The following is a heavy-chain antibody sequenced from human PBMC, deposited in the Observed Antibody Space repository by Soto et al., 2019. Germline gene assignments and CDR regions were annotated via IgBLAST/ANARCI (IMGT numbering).Heavy chain of an antibody. V-gene: IGHV2-5*02. CDR3: AHSPAPRVYFQH. D-gene: IGHD3-10*01. CDR2: IYWDDGK. CDR1: GFSLNTGGVT. Sequence: TLVNPTQTLTLTCVFSGFSLNTGGVTVGWIRQPPGKALEWVALIYWDDGKRYSPSLKSRLTITKETSRNQVVLTMTNVDPEDTATYFCAHSPAPRVYFQHWGEGTLVTVPQ. J-gene: IGHJ1*01.